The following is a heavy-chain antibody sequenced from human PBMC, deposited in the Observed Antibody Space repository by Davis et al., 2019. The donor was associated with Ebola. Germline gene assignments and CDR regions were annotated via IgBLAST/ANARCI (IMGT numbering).Heavy chain of an antibody. Sequence: ASVKVSCKASGYTFTSYGISWVRQAPGQGLEWMGWISAYNGNTNYAQKFQGRVTITADESTSTAYMELSSLRSEDTAVYYCASQAARNYYYYYGMDVWGQGTTVTVSS. J-gene: IGHJ6*02. D-gene: IGHD6-6*01. V-gene: IGHV1-18*01. CDR3: ASQAARNYYYYYGMDV. CDR2: ISAYNGNT. CDR1: GYTFTSYG.